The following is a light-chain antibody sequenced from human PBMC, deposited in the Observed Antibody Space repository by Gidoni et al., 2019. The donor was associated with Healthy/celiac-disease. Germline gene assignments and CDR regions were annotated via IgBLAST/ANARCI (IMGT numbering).Light chain of an antibody. CDR1: QGISSY. Sequence: AIRMTQSPSSFSASTGDRVTITCRASQGISSYLAWYQQKPGKAPKLLIYAASTFQSGVPSRFSGSGSGTDFTLTSSCLQSEDFATYYCQQYYSYPYAFGQGTKLEIK. V-gene: IGKV1-8*01. CDR3: QQYYSYPYA. CDR2: AAS. J-gene: IGKJ2*01.